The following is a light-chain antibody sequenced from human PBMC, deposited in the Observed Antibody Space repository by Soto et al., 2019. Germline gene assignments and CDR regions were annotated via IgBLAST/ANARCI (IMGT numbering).Light chain of an antibody. V-gene: IGKV3-15*01. Sequence: EIVLTQSPATLALSPGERATLSCRASRSVSRNYLAWYQQKPGQAPRLPIYGASTRATGIPARFSGSGSGTKFTLTISSLQSEDFAVYYCQHYHGWPITFGQGTRLEIK. CDR1: RSVSRN. J-gene: IGKJ5*01. CDR3: QHYHGWPIT. CDR2: GAS.